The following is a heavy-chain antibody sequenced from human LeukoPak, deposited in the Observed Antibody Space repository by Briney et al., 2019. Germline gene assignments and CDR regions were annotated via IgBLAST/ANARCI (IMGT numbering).Heavy chain of an antibody. J-gene: IGHJ4*02. CDR1: GGSISSSSYY. CDR3: ARYSPDYGGNPGY. D-gene: IGHD4-23*01. V-gene: IGHV4-39*07. Sequence: PSETLSLTCTVSGGSISSSSYYWGWIRQPPGKGLEWIGSIYYSGSTYYNPSLKSRVTISVDTSKNQFSLKLSSVTAADTAVYYCARYSPDYGGNPGYWGQGTLVTVSS. CDR2: IYYSGST.